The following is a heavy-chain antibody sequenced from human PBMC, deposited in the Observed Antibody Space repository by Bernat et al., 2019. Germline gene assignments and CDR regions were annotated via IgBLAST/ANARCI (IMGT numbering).Heavy chain of an antibody. Sequence: EVQLLESGGGLVQPGGSLRLSCAASGFTFSSYAMSWVRQAPGKGLERVSAISGSGGSTYYADSVKGRFTISRDNSKNTLYLQMNSLRAEDTAVYYCAKCRTYYDFWSGYYAPGAFDYWGQGTLVTVSS. CDR1: GFTFSSYA. CDR2: ISGSGGST. J-gene: IGHJ4*02. D-gene: IGHD3-3*01. V-gene: IGHV3-23*01. CDR3: AKCRTYYDFWSGYYAPGAFDY.